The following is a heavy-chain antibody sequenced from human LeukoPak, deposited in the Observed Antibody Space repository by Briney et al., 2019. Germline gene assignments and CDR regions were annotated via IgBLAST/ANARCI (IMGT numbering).Heavy chain of an antibody. D-gene: IGHD3-22*01. V-gene: IGHV3-7*01. CDR1: GFTFSSYW. CDR3: ASLPSSTYYYDSSGYSHDAFDI. Sequence: GGSLRLSCAASGFTFSSYWMSWVRQAPGKGLEWVANIKQDGSEKYYVDSVKGRFTISRDNAKNSLYLQMNSLRAEDTAVYYCASLPSSTYYYDSSGYSHDAFDIWGQGTMVTVSS. CDR2: IKQDGSEK. J-gene: IGHJ3*02.